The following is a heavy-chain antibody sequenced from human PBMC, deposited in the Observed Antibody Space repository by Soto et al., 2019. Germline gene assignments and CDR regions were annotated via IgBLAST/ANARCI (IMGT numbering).Heavy chain of an antibody. CDR2: INPNSGGT. V-gene: IGHV1-2*04. J-gene: IGHJ4*02. CDR1: GYTFTGYY. D-gene: IGHD3-22*01. Sequence: QVQLVQSGAEVKKPGASVKVSCKASGYTFTGYYMHWVRQAPGQGLEWMGWINPNSGGTNYAQKCQGWVTMKRDTAIGQAYMELSRRRPHDTTVHYCARAPRDSRGYPQYYFDYWSQGTLVTVSS. CDR3: ARAPRDSRGYPQYYFDY.